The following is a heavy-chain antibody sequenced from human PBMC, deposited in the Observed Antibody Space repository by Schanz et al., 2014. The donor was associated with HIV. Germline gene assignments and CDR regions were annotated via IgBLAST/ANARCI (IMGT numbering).Heavy chain of an antibody. CDR1: GYTFISYG. Sequence: QVQLVQSGTGVKKPGASVKVSCKASGYTFISYGISWVRQAPGQGLEWMGWISAYNGNTNYAQKFQGRLTMTTDTSTSTAYMELRSLRSDDTAVYYCARDRPVIVGATRADGGTDFDYWGQGTLVTVSS. CDR2: ISAYNGNT. J-gene: IGHJ4*02. D-gene: IGHD1-26*01. CDR3: ARDRPVIVGATRADGGTDFDY. V-gene: IGHV1-18*01.